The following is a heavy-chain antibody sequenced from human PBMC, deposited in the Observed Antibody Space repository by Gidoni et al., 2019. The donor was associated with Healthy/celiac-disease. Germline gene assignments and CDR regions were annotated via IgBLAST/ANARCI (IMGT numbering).Heavy chain of an antibody. CDR2: ISWDGGRT. D-gene: IGHD6-6*01. CDR1: GFTFADDT. V-gene: IGHV3-43*01. CDR3: AKDRRIAARRGGSWFDP. Sequence: EVQLVESGGVVVQPGGSLRLSCAAAGFTFADDTMHWVRQAPGKGLEWVSLISWDGGRTYYADSVKGRFTISRDNSKNSLYLQMNSLRTEDTALYYCAKDRRIAARRGGSWFDPWGQGTLVTVSS. J-gene: IGHJ5*02.